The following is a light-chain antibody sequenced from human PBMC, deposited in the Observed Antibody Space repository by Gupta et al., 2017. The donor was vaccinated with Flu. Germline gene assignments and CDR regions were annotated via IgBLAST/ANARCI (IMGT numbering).Light chain of an antibody. J-gene: IGKJ4*01. V-gene: IGKV3-11*01. CDR3: QQRSSWPAP. Sequence: EIVLTQSPATLSSSPGERATLSCRASHGIGTFLAWYQQKPGQAPRLLIYDASKRATAIPGRFSGSGSGTDFTLTISFLEPEDFALYYCQQRSSWPAPFGGGTKVEIK. CDR2: DAS. CDR1: HGIGTF.